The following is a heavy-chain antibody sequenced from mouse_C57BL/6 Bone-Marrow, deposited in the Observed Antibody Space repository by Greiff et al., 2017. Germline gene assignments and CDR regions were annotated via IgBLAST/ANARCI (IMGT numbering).Heavy chain of an antibody. V-gene: IGHV1-59*01. CDR3: ARKDYYGSSYPWYFDV. Sequence: VQLQQPGAELVRPGTSVKLSCKASGYTFTSYWMHWVKQRPGQGLEWIGVIDPSDSYTNYNQKFKGKATLTVDTSSSTAYMQLSSLTSEDSAVYYCARKDYYGSSYPWYFDVWGTGTTVTVSS. J-gene: IGHJ1*03. D-gene: IGHD1-1*01. CDR2: IDPSDSYT. CDR1: GYTFTSYW.